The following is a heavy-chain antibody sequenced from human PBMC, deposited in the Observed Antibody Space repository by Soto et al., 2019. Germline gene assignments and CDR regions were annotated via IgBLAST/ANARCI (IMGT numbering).Heavy chain of an antibody. Sequence: QVQLVQSGAEVKKPGASVKVSCRASGYTFTGYFMHWVRQAPGQGLEWMGWINPNSGATQYAQKFQGRVTLSRDTSIRTAYMELSGLRSDDTAVYYCARGGGTILAPLPWGQGTLVTVSS. V-gene: IGHV1-2*02. CDR2: INPNSGAT. CDR3: ARGGGTILAPLP. CDR1: GYTFTGYF. J-gene: IGHJ5*02. D-gene: IGHD3-3*01.